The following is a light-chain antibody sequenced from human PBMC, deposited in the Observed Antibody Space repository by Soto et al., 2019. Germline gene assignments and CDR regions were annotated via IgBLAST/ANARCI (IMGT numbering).Light chain of an antibody. CDR1: SSDVGAYSY. CDR3: SSFTTSNTWV. CDR2: EVT. J-gene: IGLJ3*02. Sequence: QAVVTQPASVSGSPGQSIAISCTGTSSDVGAYSYVSWYQQHPGNAPKLMIYEVTNRPSGVSNRFSGSKSGNTASLTISGLQAEDEADYYCSSFTTSNTWVFGGGTKLTVL. V-gene: IGLV2-14*01.